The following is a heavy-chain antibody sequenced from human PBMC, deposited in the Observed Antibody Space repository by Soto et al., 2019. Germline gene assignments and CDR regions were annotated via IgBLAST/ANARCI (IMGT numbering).Heavy chain of an antibody. CDR1: FESIIYSD. CDR3: ARDREMYYYENSGYYAH. J-gene: IGHJ1*01. D-gene: IGHD3-22*01. Sequence: LICLVSFESIIYSDRIYTLQSPGKELEWIGYVSFRGRTSYNPSLKSRVTILVDTSKNQFSLKLSSVTAADTAVYYCARDREMYYYENSGYYAHWGQG. CDR2: VSFRGRT. V-gene: IGHV4-59*13.